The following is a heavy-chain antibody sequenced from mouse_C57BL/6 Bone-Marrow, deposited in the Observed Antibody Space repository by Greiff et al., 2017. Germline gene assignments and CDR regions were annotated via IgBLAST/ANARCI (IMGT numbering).Heavy chain of an antibody. J-gene: IGHJ4*01. CDR3: AIFGGDY. V-gene: IGHV5-12*01. Sequence: EVQGVESGGGLVQPGGSLKLSCAASGFTFSDYYMYWVRQTPEKRLEWVAYISNGGGSTYYPDTVKGRFTISRDNAKNTLYLQMSRLKSEDTAMYYCAIFGGDYWGQGTSVTVSS. CDR1: GFTFSDYY. CDR2: ISNGGGST.